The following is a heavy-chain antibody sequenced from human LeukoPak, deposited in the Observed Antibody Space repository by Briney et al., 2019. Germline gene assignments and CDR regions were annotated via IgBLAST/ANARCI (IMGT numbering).Heavy chain of an antibody. CDR3: ARDDMHYDLDV. Sequence: GGSLRLSCAASGFTFSSYSMTWVRQAPGKGLEWVSSITSSSSYISYADSVKGRFTISRDNSKNTLYLQMNSLRAEDTAVYYCARDDMHYDLDVWGQGTTVTVSS. V-gene: IGHV3-21*01. CDR2: ITSSSSYI. CDR1: GFTFSSYS. J-gene: IGHJ6*02.